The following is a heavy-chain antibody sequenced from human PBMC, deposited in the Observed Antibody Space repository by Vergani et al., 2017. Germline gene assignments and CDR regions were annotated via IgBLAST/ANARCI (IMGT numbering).Heavy chain of an antibody. D-gene: IGHD3-10*01. CDR3: AKGPYYGSGSYYDT. CDR1: GFTFDDYA. J-gene: IGHJ5*02. CDR2: ISWNSGSI. Sequence: EVQLVESGGGLVQPGRSLRLSCAASGFTFDDYAMHWARQAPGKGLEWVSGISWNSGSIGYADSVKGRFTISRDNAKNSLYLQMNSLRAEDTALYYCAKGPYYGSGSYYDTWGQGTLVTVSS. V-gene: IGHV3-9*01.